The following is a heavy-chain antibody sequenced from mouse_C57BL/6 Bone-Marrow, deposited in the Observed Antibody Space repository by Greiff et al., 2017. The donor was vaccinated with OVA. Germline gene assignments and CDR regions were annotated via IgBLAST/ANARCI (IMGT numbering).Heavy chain of an antibody. J-gene: IGHJ1*03. CDR2: ISGGGGNT. CDR1: GFTFSSYT. V-gene: IGHV5-9*01. D-gene: IGHD1-1*01. CDR3: ARHDYGSSYVNWYFDV. Sequence: EVQLVESGGGLVKPGGSLKLSCAASGFTFSSYTMSWVRQTPEKRLEWVATISGGGGNTYYPDSVKGRFTISRDNAKNTLYLQMSSLRSEDTALYYCARHDYGSSYVNWYFDVWGTGTTVTVSS.